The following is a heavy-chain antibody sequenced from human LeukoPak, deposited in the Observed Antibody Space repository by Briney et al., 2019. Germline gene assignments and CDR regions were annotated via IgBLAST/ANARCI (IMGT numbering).Heavy chain of an antibody. V-gene: IGHV3-48*01. CDR3: ARMLGGGYTGLFDS. Sequence: GGSLRLSCAASGFTFSSYSMNWVRQAPGKGLEWVSYISSSSSTIYYADSVKGRFTISRDNSKNTVYLQMNSLSGDATAVYFCARMLGGGYTGLFDSWGQGTLVTVSS. D-gene: IGHD3-10*02. J-gene: IGHJ4*02. CDR2: ISSSSSTI. CDR1: GFTFSSYS.